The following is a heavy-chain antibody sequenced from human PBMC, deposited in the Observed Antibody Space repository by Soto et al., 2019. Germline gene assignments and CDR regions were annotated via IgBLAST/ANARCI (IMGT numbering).Heavy chain of an antibody. CDR1: GGSISSGSYY. Sequence: SEALSLTCTVSGGSISSGSYYWSWIRQHPGKGLEWIGYIYYSGSTYYNPSLKSRVTISVDTSKNQFSLKLSSVTAADTAVYYCASISGSYWAGVDYWGQGTLVTVSS. D-gene: IGHD1-26*01. V-gene: IGHV4-31*03. CDR2: IYYSGST. J-gene: IGHJ4*02. CDR3: ASISGSYWAGVDY.